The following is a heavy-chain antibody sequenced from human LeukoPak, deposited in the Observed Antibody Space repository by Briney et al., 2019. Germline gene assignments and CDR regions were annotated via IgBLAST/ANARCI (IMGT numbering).Heavy chain of an antibody. V-gene: IGHV4-59*05. D-gene: IGHD6-6*01. Sequence: PSETLSLTCTVSGGSISSYYWSWIRQPPGKGLEWIGSIYYSGSTYYNPSLKSRVTISVDTSKNQFSLKLSSVTAADTAVYYCARVAARIYYYYMDVWGKGTTVTVSS. CDR3: ARVAARIYYYYMDV. CDR1: GGSISSYY. J-gene: IGHJ6*03. CDR2: IYYSGST.